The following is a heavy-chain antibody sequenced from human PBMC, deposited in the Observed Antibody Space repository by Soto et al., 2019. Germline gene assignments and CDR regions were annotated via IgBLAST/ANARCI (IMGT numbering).Heavy chain of an antibody. D-gene: IGHD2-2*01. V-gene: IGHV5-51*01. CDR1: GFTLTSYW. J-gene: IGHJ4*02. Sequence: PGESLKISCKASGFTLTSYWIAWVRQMPGKGLEWMGIIYPGDSDTSYSPSFQGQVTISADKSINTAYLQWSSLKASDTAMYYCAKHEGYCSSTTCSNFDYWGQGTLVTVSS. CDR2: IYPGDSDT. CDR3: AKHEGYCSSTTCSNFDY.